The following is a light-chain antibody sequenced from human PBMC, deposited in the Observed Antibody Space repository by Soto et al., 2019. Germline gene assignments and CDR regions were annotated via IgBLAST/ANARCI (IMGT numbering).Light chain of an antibody. CDR2: DVN. J-gene: IGLJ2*01. Sequence: QSALTQPASVSGSPGQSITISCIGTSSDIGAYNYVSWYQQHPGKAPKLMIYDVNIRPSGVSNRFSGSKSGNTASLTISGLQAEDEADYYCTSWTTSTTMIFGGGTQLTVL. V-gene: IGLV2-14*03. CDR1: SSDIGAYNY. CDR3: TSWTTSTTMI.